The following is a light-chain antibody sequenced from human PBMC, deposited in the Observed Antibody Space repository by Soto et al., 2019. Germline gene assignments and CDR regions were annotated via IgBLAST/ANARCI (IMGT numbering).Light chain of an antibody. J-gene: IGKJ1*01. V-gene: IGKV3-20*01. CDR2: GAS. CDR1: QSVSSSY. Sequence: EIVMTQSPATLSVSPGERATFYCRASQSVSSSYIAWYQQKRGQAPRRLIYGASIRATGIPDRFSGSGSGTDFTLTISRLEPEDFALYYCQQYHTSPLTFGQGTKVDIK. CDR3: QQYHTSPLT.